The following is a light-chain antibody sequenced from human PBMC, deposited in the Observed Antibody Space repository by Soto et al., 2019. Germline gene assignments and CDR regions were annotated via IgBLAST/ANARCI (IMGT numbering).Light chain of an antibody. Sequence: EIVLTRSPGTLSLSPGERATLSCRASQSVSSSYLAWYQQKPGQAPRLLIYGTSSRATAIPDRFSGSGSGTDFTFTISRLEPEDFAVYYCQQYGSSSWTFGQGTKVDIK. CDR1: QSVSSSY. J-gene: IGKJ1*01. CDR3: QQYGSSSWT. CDR2: GTS. V-gene: IGKV3-20*01.